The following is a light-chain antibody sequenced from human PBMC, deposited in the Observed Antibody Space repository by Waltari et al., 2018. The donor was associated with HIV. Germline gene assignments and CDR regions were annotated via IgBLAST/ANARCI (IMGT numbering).Light chain of an antibody. V-gene: IGLV3-27*01. J-gene: IGLJ2*01. CDR2: KDN. Sequence: SYELTQPSSVSVSPGQTARITCSGDVLSKKFARWFQQKPGQAPVLIIYKDNERPSGIPERFSGSRSGTTVTLTISGAQVDDEADYYCYSATENNLVFGGGTKLTVL. CDR3: YSATENNLV. CDR1: VLSKKF.